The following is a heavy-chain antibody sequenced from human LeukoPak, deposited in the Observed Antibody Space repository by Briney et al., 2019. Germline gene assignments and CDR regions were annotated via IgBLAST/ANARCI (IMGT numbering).Heavy chain of an antibody. CDR2: INGSSNYI. J-gene: IGHJ4*02. CDR1: GFTFSSYT. CDR3: ASQGDGYSTH. D-gene: IGHD5-24*01. V-gene: IGHV3-21*01. Sequence: GGSLRLSCAASGFTFSSYTMNWVRQAPGKGLEWVSSINGSSNYIYYANSVKGRFTVSRDNAKNSLYLQMNSLRAEDTAVYYCASQGDGYSTHWGQGTLVTVSS.